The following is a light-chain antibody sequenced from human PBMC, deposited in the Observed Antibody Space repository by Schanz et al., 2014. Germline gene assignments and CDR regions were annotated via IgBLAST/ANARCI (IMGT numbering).Light chain of an antibody. V-gene: IGLV2-8*01. CDR1: SIYKY. Sequence: QSALTQPPSASGSPGQSVTISCTGSSIYKYVSWYQQHPGKAPKLMIYKVFKRPSGVSNRFSGSKSGNTASLTISGLQAEDEANYYCCSYAGSPWLFGGGTKLTVL. CDR3: CSYAGSPWL. CDR2: KVF. J-gene: IGLJ3*02.